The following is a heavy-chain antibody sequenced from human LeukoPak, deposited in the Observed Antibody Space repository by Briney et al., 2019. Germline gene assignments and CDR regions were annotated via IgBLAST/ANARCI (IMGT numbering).Heavy chain of an antibody. CDR1: GGSISTDH. CDR2: IYISGST. J-gene: IGHJ4*02. CDR3: AREGAARPGFDY. D-gene: IGHD6-6*01. Sequence: KPSETLSLTCTVSGGSISTDHWNWIRQPAGKGLEWIRRIYISGSTNYNPSLKSRVTVSVDTSKNLFSLNLRSVTAADTAVYYCAREGAARPGFDYWGQGTLVTVSS. V-gene: IGHV4-4*07.